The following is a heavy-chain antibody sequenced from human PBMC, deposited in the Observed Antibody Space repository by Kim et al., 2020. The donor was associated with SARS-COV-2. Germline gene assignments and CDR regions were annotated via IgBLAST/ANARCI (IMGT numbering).Heavy chain of an antibody. V-gene: IGHV3-23*01. Sequence: GGSLRLSCAASGFTFSSYAITWVRQAPGTGLEWVSAISASGGSTYYADSVKGRFTISRDNSKNTIYLKMNSLRAEDTAVFYCAKTTYADYDDYVVFDFWG. J-gene: IGHJ4*01. CDR2: ISASGGST. CDR3: AKTTYADYDDYVVFDF. D-gene: IGHD3-16*01. CDR1: GFTFSSYA.